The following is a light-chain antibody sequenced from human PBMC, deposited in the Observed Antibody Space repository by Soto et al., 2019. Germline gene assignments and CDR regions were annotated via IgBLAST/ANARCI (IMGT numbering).Light chain of an antibody. Sequence: QSVLTQSPSASASLGASVKLTCTLSSGHSTYAIAWHQQQPEKGPRYLMKLNSNGSHSKGDGIPDRFSGSSSGAERYLTISGLQSEDEADYYCQTWGTGYAVFGGGTQLTVL. CDR2: LNSNGSH. CDR1: SGHSTYA. V-gene: IGLV4-69*01. J-gene: IGLJ7*01. CDR3: QTWGTGYAV.